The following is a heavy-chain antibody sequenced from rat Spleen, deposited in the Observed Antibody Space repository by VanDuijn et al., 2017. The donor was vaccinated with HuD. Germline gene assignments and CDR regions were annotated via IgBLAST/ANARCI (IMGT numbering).Heavy chain of an antibody. V-gene: IGHV5S10*01. D-gene: IGHD1-2*01. CDR2: IIYDGSRT. CDR3: ARHGAALGYFDF. Sequence: EVQLVESGGGLVQPGRSLKLSCAASGFTFSDYNMAWVRQAPKKGLEWVATIIYDGSRTYYRDSVKGRFTISRDNAKSTLYLQMDSLRSEDTATYYCARHGAALGYFDFWGPGTMVTVSS. CDR1: GFTFSDYN. J-gene: IGHJ1*01.